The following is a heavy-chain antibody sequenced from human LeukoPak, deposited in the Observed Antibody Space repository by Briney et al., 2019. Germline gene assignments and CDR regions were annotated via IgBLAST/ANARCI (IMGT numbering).Heavy chain of an antibody. CDR1: GFTFSSYG. CDR3: AKDSGYSYGYDN. D-gene: IGHD5-18*01. Sequence: GGSLRLSCAASGFTFSSYGMHWVRQAPGKGLEWVAFIRYDGSNKYYADSVKGRSTISRDNSKNTLYLQMNSLRAEDTAVYYCAKDSGYSYGYDNWGQGTLVTVSS. CDR2: IRYDGSNK. V-gene: IGHV3-30*02. J-gene: IGHJ4*02.